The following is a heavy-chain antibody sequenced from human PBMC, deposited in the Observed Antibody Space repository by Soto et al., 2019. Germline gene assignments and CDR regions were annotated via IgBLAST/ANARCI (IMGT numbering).Heavy chain of an antibody. V-gene: IGHV4-61*01. CDR3: ARVRYFDWLTLYYFDY. CDR2: IYYSGST. J-gene: IGHJ4*02. CDR1: GGSVSSGSYY. D-gene: IGHD3-9*01. Sequence: SETLSLTCTVSGGSVSSGSYYWSWIRQPPGKGLEWIGYIYYSGSTNYNPSLKSRVTISVDTSKNQFSLKLSSVTAADTAVYYCARVRYFDWLTLYYFDYWGQGTLVTVSS.